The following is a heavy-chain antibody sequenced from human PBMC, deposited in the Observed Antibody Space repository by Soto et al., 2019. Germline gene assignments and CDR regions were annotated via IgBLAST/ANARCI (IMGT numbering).Heavy chain of an antibody. CDR1: GGSIFSYY. CDR3: ARYDDAFDY. V-gene: IGHV4-4*08. Sequence: SETLSLTCTVSGGSIFSYYWSWIRQSPGKGLEWIGYIYHTGSTNYYPSFKSRATLSIDTSKNQISLTLTSVTAADTAVYYCARYDDAFDYWGQGTLVTVSS. D-gene: IGHD5-12*01. CDR2: IYHTGST. J-gene: IGHJ4*02.